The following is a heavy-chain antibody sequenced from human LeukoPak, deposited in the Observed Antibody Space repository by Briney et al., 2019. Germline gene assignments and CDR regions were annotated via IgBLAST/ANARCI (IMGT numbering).Heavy chain of an antibody. D-gene: IGHD3-9*01. CDR1: GGSFSGYY. J-gene: IGHJ3*02. CDR2: INHSGST. Sequence: SETLSLTCAVYGGSFSGYYWSWIRQPPGKGLEWIGEINHSGSTNYNPSLKSRVTISVDTSKNQFSLKLSSVTAADTAVYYCARRLRYFDWYSRGAFDIWGQGTMVTVSS. CDR3: ARRLRYFDWYSRGAFDI. V-gene: IGHV4-34*01.